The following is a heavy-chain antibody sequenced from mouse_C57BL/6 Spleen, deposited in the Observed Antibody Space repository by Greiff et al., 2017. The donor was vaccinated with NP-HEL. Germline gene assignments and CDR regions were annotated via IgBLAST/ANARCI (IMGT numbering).Heavy chain of an antibody. CDR3: AMELGKGNFDY. Sequence: QVQLQQPGAELVKPGASVKVSCKASGYTFTSYWMHWVKQRPGQGLEGIGRIHPSDSDTNYNQKFKGKATLNVDKSSSTAYMQLSSRTSEDAAVYYCAMELGKGNFDYWGQGTTLTVSS. CDR2: IHPSDSDT. CDR1: GYTFTSYW. D-gene: IGHD4-1*01. J-gene: IGHJ2*01. V-gene: IGHV1-74*01.